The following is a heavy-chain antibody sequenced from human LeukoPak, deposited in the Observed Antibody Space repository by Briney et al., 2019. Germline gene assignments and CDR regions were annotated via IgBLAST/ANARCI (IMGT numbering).Heavy chain of an antibody. CDR3: ARDDLAVAGSPSFDY. D-gene: IGHD6-19*01. CDR2: ISSSSSYI. CDR1: GFTFSSYW. Sequence: GGSLRLSCAASGFTFSSYWMHWVRQAPGKGLEWVSSISSSSSYIYYADSVKGRFTISRDNAKNSLYLQMNSLRAEDTAVYYCARDDLAVAGSPSFDYWGQGTLVTVSS. V-gene: IGHV3-21*01. J-gene: IGHJ4*02.